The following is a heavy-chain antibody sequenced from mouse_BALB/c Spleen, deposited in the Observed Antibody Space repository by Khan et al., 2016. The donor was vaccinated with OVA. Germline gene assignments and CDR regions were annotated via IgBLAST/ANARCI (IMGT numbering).Heavy chain of an antibody. D-gene: IGHD2-10*01. CDR1: GYTFTSYG. V-gene: IGHV9-3-1*01. CDR2: INTYTGEP. Sequence: QIQLVQSGPELKKPGETVKISCKASGYTFTSYGMNWVKQSPGKALRWMGWINTYTGEPTYTDDFKGRFAFSLETSASTAYLQINNLKNEDTATYVCSSAPYFSCTLDYWGQGTSVTVSS. J-gene: IGHJ4*01. CDR3: SSAPYFSCTLDY.